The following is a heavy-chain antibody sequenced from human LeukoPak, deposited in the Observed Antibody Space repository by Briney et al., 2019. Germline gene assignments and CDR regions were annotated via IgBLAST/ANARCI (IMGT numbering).Heavy chain of an antibody. CDR3: ARHDSEYSSSYFDY. J-gene: IGHJ4*02. CDR1: GGSISTYY. CDR2: IYYSGST. V-gene: IGHV4-39*01. D-gene: IGHD6-6*01. Sequence: PSETLSLTCTVSGGSISTYYWGWIRQPPGKGLEWIGSIYYSGSTYYNPSLKSRVTISVDTSKNQFSLKLSSVTAADTAVYYCARHDSEYSSSYFDYWGQGTLVTVSS.